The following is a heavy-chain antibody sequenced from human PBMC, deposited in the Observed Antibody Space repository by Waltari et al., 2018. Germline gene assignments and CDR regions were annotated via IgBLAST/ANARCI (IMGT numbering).Heavy chain of an antibody. J-gene: IGHJ6*02. CDR3: AREFGVLDYYYGMDV. CDR1: GFSFRSYW. CDR2: VNTDGSNT. V-gene: IGHV3-74*01. Sequence: EVQLVESGGGLVQPGGSLRLSCAASGFSFRSYWMHWVRQAPGKGLVWVSRVNTDGSNTNYAESVKGRFTISRDNAKNTLFLQMNSLRAEDTAVYYCAREFGVLDYYYGMDVWGQGTTVTVSS. D-gene: IGHD5-12*01.